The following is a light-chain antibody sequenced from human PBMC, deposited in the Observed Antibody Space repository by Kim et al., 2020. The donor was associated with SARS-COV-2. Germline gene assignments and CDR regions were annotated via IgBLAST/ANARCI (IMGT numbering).Light chain of an antibody. J-gene: IGKJ5*01. CDR2: AAN. V-gene: IGKV1-12*01. CDR3: QQTHRFPIT. Sequence: GSVGERVTITCRASQDSNNWLAWYQQKPVRAPNLLIYAANTLQSGVPSRFSGSVSGADFTLTISSVQPEDFATYYCQQTHRFPITFGQGTRLEIK. CDR1: QDSNNW.